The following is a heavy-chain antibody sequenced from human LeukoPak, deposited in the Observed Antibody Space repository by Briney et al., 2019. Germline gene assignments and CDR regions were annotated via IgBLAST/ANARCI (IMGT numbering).Heavy chain of an antibody. D-gene: IGHD5-18*01. CDR3: TTYTAMVTRFIGWFDP. V-gene: IGHV3-49*04. Sequence: GGSLRLSCTASGFTFGDYAMSWVRQAPGKGLEWVGFIRSKAYGGTTEYAASVKGGFTISRDDSKSIAYLQMNSLKTEDTAVYYCTTYTAMVTRFIGWFDPWGQGTLVTVSS. J-gene: IGHJ5*02. CDR2: IRSKAYGGTT. CDR1: GFTFGDYA.